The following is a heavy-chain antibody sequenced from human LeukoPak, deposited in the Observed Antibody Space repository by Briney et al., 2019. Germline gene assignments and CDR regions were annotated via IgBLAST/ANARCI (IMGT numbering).Heavy chain of an antibody. CDR2: IRFDGSNT. CDR3: ARDFGVVNTFDY. J-gene: IGHJ4*02. V-gene: IGHV3-30*02. D-gene: IGHD3-3*01. CDR1: GFNFNSYG. Sequence: GGSLRLSCATSGFNFNSYGMHWVRQAPGKGLEGVAFIRFDGSNTYYADSVKGRFTISRDNSKNTLSLQMNSLRTEDTALYYCARDFGVVNTFDYWGQGTLVTVSS.